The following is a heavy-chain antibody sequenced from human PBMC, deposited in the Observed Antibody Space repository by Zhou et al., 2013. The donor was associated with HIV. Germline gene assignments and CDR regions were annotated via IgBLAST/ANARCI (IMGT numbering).Heavy chain of an antibody. J-gene: IGHJ4*02. CDR1: GYSFTSYW. Sequence: VQLVQSGAEVKKPGESLKISCKGSGYSFTSYWIGWVRQMPGKGLEWMGMIYPGDSETRYSSSIQGQVTISVDRSTNTAYLQWNSLKASDTAMYYCARGRETGNSLQYWGQGTLVSVSS. CDR2: IYPGDSET. V-gene: IGHV5-51*01. CDR3: ARGRETGNSLQY. D-gene: IGHD7-27*01.